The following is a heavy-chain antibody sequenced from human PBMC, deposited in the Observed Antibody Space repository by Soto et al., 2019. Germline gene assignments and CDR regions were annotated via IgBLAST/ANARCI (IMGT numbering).Heavy chain of an antibody. V-gene: IGHV4-59*01. Sequence: SETLSLTCTVSGGSISSSSWSWIRQPPGRRLEWIGYIYNNGRTDYNPSLKSRVTISVDTSKNHFSLKLSSVTPADTAVYYCARARFCTSTSCYHYFDFRGQGTLVT. J-gene: IGHJ4*02. CDR1: GGSISSSS. D-gene: IGHD2-2*01. CDR3: ARARFCTSTSCYHYFDF. CDR2: IYNNGRT.